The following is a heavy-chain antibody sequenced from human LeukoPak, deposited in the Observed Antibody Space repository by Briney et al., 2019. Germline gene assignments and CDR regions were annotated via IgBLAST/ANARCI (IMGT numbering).Heavy chain of an antibody. Sequence: SETLSLTCAVYVGSFSGYYWSWIRQPPGKGLEWIGEINHSGSTNYNPSLKSRVTISVDTSKNQFSLKLSSVTAADTAVYYCARGGRIVGATPVLDYWGQGTLITVSS. CDR2: INHSGST. J-gene: IGHJ4*02. V-gene: IGHV4-34*01. D-gene: IGHD1-26*01. CDR1: VGSFSGYY. CDR3: ARGGRIVGATPVLDY.